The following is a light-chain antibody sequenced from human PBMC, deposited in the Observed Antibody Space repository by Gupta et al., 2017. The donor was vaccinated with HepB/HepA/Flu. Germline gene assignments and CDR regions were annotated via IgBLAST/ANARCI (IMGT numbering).Light chain of an antibody. CDR3: QQYSCSVT. CDR1: QRVRSGY. Sequence: EIVMMQSPGPLSFSPGEGATLSCRASQRVRSGYVAWYQQKAGKAPRLLLYGSSSRTTGIPDWCSGGCARAVFTLAIDRQDPEDVAVYCCQQYSCSVTFGGGTKVEMK. V-gene: IGKV3-20*01. J-gene: IGKJ4*01. CDR2: GSS.